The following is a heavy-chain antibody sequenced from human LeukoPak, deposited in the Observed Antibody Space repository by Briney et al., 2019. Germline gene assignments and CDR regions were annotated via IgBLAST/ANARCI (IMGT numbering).Heavy chain of an antibody. D-gene: IGHD5-24*01. CDR2: ILWDGGST. J-gene: IGHJ4*02. CDR3: AKAGDDYPSPNY. CDR1: GFTFDDYT. V-gene: IGHV3-43*01. Sequence: GGSLRLSCAASGFTFDDYTMHWVRQAPGKGLEWVSLILWDGGSTYYADSVKGRFTISRDNSKNSLYLHMNSLTTEDNALYYCAKAGDDYPSPNYWGQGTLVTVSS.